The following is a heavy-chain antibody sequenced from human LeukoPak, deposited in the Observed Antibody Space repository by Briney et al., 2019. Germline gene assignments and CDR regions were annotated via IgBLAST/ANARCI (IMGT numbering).Heavy chain of an antibody. CDR1: GFTFSSYG. CDR2: IRYDGSNK. Sequence: GGSLRLSCAASGFTFSSYGMHWVRQAPGKGLEWVAFIRYDGSNKYCADSVKGRFTICRDNSKNTLYLQMNSLRAEDTAVYYCAKDYYDFWSGYYLDAFDIWGQGTMVTVSS. CDR3: AKDYYDFWSGYYLDAFDI. J-gene: IGHJ3*02. D-gene: IGHD3-3*01. V-gene: IGHV3-30*02.